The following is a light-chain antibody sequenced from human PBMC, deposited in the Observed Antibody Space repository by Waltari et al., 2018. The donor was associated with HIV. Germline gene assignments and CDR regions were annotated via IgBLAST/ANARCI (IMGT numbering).Light chain of an antibody. Sequence: QSVLTQAPSASGTPGQRVTLSCSGGNSNIGNNIVNWYQHLPGTAPKLLIQNNDQRPSGVPDRFSGSKSGTSASLAISGLRSEDEAHYYCATWTDSLSGVVFGGGTKLRVL. J-gene: IGLJ2*01. CDR3: ATWTDSLSGVV. CDR2: NND. CDR1: NSNIGNNI. V-gene: IGLV1-47*02.